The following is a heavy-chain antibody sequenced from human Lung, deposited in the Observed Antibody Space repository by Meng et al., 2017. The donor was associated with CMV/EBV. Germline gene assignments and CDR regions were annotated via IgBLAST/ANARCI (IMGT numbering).Heavy chain of an antibody. D-gene: IGHD6-19*01. CDR1: GYTLTPYR. CDR2: IYPGDSDT. CDR3: ARSTAVAGPRGFFDY. J-gene: IGHJ4*02. Sequence: SGYTLTPYRVGWGRQMPGKGLQWMGSIYPGDSDTRYSPYFQGQVTISTDKSISTAYLQWSSLKASDTAMYYCARSTAVAGPRGFFDYWGQGTLVTVSS. V-gene: IGHV5-51*01.